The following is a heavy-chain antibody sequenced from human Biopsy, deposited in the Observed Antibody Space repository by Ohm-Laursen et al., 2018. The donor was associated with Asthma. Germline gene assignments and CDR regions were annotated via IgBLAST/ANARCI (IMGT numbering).Heavy chain of an antibody. Sequence: SLRLSCTASGFVFSQSGMHWVRQAPGKGLEWVALISSDGHNKYYKDSVKGRFTISRDNSKLRLYLEINSLRVEDSAVYYCARESVQYSCETCAFDRWGQGIMVAVSS. CDR3: ARESVQYSCETCAFDR. D-gene: IGHD2-15*01. V-gene: IGHV3-30*03. CDR2: ISSDGHNK. J-gene: IGHJ3*02. CDR1: GFVFSQSG.